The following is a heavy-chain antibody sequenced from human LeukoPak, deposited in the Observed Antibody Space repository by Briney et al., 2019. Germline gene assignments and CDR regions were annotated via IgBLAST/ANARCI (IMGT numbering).Heavy chain of an antibody. CDR1: GYTFTSYG. D-gene: IGHD2-15*01. CDR2: ISAYNGNT. V-gene: IGHV1-18*01. J-gene: IGHJ4*02. CDR3: ARDLSDVGYCSGGSCYSDY. Sequence: ASVKVSCKASGYTFTSYGISWVRQAPGQGLEWMGWISAYNGNTNYAQKLQGRVTMTTDTSTSTAYMELRSLRSDDTAVYYCARDLSDVGYCSGGSCYSDYWGQGTLVTVSS.